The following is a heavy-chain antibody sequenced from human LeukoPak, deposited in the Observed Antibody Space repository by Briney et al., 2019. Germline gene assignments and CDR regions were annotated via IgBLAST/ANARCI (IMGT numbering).Heavy chain of an antibody. J-gene: IGHJ3*02. CDR1: GGSISSYY. Sequence: PSETLSLTCTVSGGSISSYYWSWIRQPPGKGLEWIGYIYYSGSTNYHPSLKSRVTISVDTSKNQFPLKLSSVTAADTAVYFCARSVDGAGTGCDIWGQGTMVTVSS. CDR2: IYYSGST. CDR3: ARSVDGAGTGCDI. V-gene: IGHV4-59*01. D-gene: IGHD2-21*01.